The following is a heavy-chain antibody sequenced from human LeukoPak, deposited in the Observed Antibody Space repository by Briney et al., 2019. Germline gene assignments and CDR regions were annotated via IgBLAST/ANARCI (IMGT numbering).Heavy chain of an antibody. Sequence: GASVKVSCMDSGGTFSSYAISWVRQAPGQGLEWMGGIIPIFVTANYAQKFQGRVTITADKSTSTAYMELSSLRSEDTAVYYCARVGCSSTSCPRGWFDPWGQGTLVTVSS. CDR1: GGTFSSYA. V-gene: IGHV1-69*06. CDR2: IIPIFVTA. D-gene: IGHD2-2*01. CDR3: ARVGCSSTSCPRGWFDP. J-gene: IGHJ5*02.